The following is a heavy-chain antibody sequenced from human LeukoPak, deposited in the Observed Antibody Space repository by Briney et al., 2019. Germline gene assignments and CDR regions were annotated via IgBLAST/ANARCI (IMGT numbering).Heavy chain of an antibody. CDR1: GFTVSSNY. CDR3: AKLSYGSSWSLFDY. V-gene: IGHV3-53*01. D-gene: IGHD6-13*01. CDR2: IYSGGST. Sequence: GGSLRLSCAASGFTVSSNYMSWVRQAPGKGLEWVSVIYSGGSTYYADSVKGRFTISRHNSKNTLYLQMNSLRAEDTAVYYCAKLSYGSSWSLFDYWGQGTLVTVSS. J-gene: IGHJ4*02.